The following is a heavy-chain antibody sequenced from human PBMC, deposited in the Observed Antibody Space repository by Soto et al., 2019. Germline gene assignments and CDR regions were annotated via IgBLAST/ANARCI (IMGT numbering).Heavy chain of an antibody. D-gene: IGHD2-15*01. J-gene: IGHJ3*02. CDR3: AKDRLQGGPTKDLDAFDI. CDR1: GFTFSSYA. Sequence: EVQLLESGGGLVQPGGSLRLSCAASGFTFSSYAMSWVRQAPGKGLEWVSAISGSGGSTYYADSVKGRFTISRDNSKNTLYLQMNSLRAEDTAVYYCAKDRLQGGPTKDLDAFDIWGQGTMVTVSS. CDR2: ISGSGGST. V-gene: IGHV3-23*01.